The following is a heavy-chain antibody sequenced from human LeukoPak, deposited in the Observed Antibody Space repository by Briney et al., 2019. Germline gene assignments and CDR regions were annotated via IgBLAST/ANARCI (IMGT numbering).Heavy chain of an antibody. V-gene: IGHV3-23*01. Sequence: GGSLRLSCAASGFTFSSYAMSWVRQAPGKGLEWVSAISGSGGSTYYADSVKGRFTISRDNAKNSLYLQMNSLRAEDTAVYYCARLPDYYGSGSYFHDYWGQGTLVTVSS. D-gene: IGHD3-10*01. J-gene: IGHJ4*02. CDR1: GFTFSSYA. CDR2: ISGSGGST. CDR3: ARLPDYYGSGSYFHDY.